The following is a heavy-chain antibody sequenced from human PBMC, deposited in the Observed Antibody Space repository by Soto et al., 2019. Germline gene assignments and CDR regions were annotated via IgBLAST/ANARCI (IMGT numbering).Heavy chain of an antibody. D-gene: IGHD5-12*01. J-gene: IGHJ4*02. Sequence: QVQLQESGPGLVKPSETLSLMCTVSGGSISSSYWSWIRQPPGKGLEWIGYIYYSGSTNYNPSLKSRVTISVDTSKNQFSVKLSSVTAADTAVYYCARERRDGYKHYFDYWGQGTLVTVSS. V-gene: IGHV4-59*01. CDR2: IYYSGST. CDR3: ARERRDGYKHYFDY. CDR1: GGSISSSY.